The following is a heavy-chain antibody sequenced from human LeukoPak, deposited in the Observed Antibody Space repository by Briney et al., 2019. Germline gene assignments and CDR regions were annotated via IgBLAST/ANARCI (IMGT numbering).Heavy chain of an antibody. CDR2: INSDGSRT. Sequence: GGSLRLSCAASGFTFSSYWMHWVRRAPGKGLVWVSRINSDGSRTSYGDSVNRRFTISRHNSKNTLYLQMNSLRAEGTAVYYCAKGPIFHFDYWGQGTLVTVSS. J-gene: IGHJ4*02. D-gene: IGHD3-9*01. V-gene: IGHV3-74*01. CDR1: GFTFSSYW. CDR3: AKGPIFHFDY.